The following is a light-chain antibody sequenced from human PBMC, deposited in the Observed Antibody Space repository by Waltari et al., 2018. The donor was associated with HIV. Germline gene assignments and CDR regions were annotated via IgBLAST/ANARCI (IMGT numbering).Light chain of an antibody. CDR3: QQYNSYSWT. CDR1: PSISSW. J-gene: IGKJ1*01. CDR2: KAS. V-gene: IGKV1-5*03. Sequence: DIQMTQSPSTLSASVGDRVTITCRASPSISSWLAWYQQKPGKAPKLLSYKASSLESGGPSRFSGSGSGTEFTLTISSLQPDDFATYYCQQYNSYSWTFGQGTKVEIK.